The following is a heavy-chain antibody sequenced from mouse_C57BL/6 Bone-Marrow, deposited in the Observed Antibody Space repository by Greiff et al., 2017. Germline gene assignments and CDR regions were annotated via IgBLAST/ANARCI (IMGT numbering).Heavy chain of an antibody. CDR2: IDPSDSYT. V-gene: IGHV1-69*01. J-gene: IGHJ4*01. CDR1: GYTFTSYW. CDR3: ARSAYYSNLYAMDY. D-gene: IGHD2-5*01. Sequence: QVQLQQPGAELVMPGASVMLSCKASGYTFTSYWMHWVKQRPGQGLEWIGEIDPSDSYTNYNQKFKGKSTLTVDKSSSTAYMQLSSLTSEDSAVYYCARSAYYSNLYAMDYWGQGTSVTVSS.